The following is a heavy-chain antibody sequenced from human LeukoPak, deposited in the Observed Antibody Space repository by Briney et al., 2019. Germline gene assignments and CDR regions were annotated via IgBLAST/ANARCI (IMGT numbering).Heavy chain of an antibody. D-gene: IGHD1-26*01. CDR3: AREGPYSGSLLRAFDI. CDR1: GGSISSGGHY. V-gene: IGHV4-31*03. Sequence: KPSETLSLTCTVSGGSISSGGHYWSWIRQHPGKGLEWIGYIYYSGSTYYSPSLKSRVTISLDTSKNQFSLKLSSVTAADTAVYYCAREGPYSGSLLRAFDIWGQGTLVTVSS. J-gene: IGHJ4*02. CDR2: IYYSGST.